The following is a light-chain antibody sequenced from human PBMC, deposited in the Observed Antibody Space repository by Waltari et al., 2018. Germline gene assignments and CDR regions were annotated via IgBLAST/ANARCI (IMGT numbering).Light chain of an antibody. CDR3: QQYNAYALT. Sequence: DIQMTQSPSTLSASVGDRVIITCRASESINSWLAWYQQKPGKAPKLLIYKASSLGSGVPSRFSGSGFGTEFALTISSLQPDDFATYYCQQYNAYALTFGGGTKVEIK. CDR2: KAS. J-gene: IGKJ4*01. CDR1: ESINSW. V-gene: IGKV1-5*03.